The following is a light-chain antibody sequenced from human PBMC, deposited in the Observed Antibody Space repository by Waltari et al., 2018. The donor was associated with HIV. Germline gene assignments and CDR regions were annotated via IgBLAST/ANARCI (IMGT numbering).Light chain of an antibody. CDR2: EVN. J-gene: IGLJ2*01. CDR1: NSDVGSYNL. CDR3: CSYSGGSTSVV. Sequence: QSALTQPASVSGSPGQSITISCTGTNSDVGSYNLVSWYQQHPGKVTKLTIYEVNKRPSWVSSRFSGSKSGNTASLTISGLQAEDEADYYCCSYSGGSTSVVFGGGTKLTVL. V-gene: IGLV2-23*02.